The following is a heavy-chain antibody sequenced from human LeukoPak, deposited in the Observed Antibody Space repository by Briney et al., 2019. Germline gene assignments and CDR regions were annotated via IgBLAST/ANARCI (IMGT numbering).Heavy chain of an antibody. Sequence: GGSLRLSCAASGFTVSSNYMSWVRQAPGKGLEWVSVIYSGGSTYYADSVKGRFTISRDNSKNTLYLQMNSLRAEDTAVYYCARGVYYDFWSVFDYWGRGTLVTVSS. J-gene: IGHJ4*02. D-gene: IGHD3-3*01. CDR2: IYSGGST. V-gene: IGHV3-53*01. CDR1: GFTVSSNY. CDR3: ARGVYYDFWSVFDY.